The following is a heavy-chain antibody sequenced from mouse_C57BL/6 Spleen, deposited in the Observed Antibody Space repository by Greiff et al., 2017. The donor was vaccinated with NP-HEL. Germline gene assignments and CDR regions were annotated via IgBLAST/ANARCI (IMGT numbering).Heavy chain of an antibody. CDR1: GYTFTDYE. V-gene: IGHV1-15*01. Sequence: VQLQQSGAELVRPGASVTLSCKASGYTFTDYEMHWVKQTPVHGLEWIGAIDPETGGTAYNQKFKGKAILTADKSSSTAYMELRSLTSEDSAVYYCTRGGSYDGFYYFDYWGQGTTLTVSS. CDR3: TRGGSYDGFYYFDY. CDR2: IDPETGGT. J-gene: IGHJ2*01. D-gene: IGHD2-3*01.